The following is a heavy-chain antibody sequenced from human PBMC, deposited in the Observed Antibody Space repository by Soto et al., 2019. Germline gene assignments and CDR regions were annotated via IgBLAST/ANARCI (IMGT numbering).Heavy chain of an antibody. Sequence: SVKVSCKVSGYTLTELSMHWVRQAPGKGLEWMGGFDPEDGETIYAQKFQGRVTMTEDTSTDTAYMELSSLRSEDTAVYYCATTRITMIVVGPRDAFYIWGQGTMVTV. V-gene: IGHV1-24*01. J-gene: IGHJ3*02. D-gene: IGHD3-22*01. CDR1: GYTLTELS. CDR3: ATTRITMIVVGPRDAFYI. CDR2: FDPEDGET.